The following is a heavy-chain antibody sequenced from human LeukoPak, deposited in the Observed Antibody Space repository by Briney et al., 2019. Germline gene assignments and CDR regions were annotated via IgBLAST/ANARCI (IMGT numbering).Heavy chain of an antibody. CDR3: ARGQGIGYHYDSSGIGYFDY. D-gene: IGHD3-22*01. V-gene: IGHV3-30-3*01. CDR1: GFTFSSCA. Sequence: GRSLRLSCAASGFTFSSCAMHWVRQAPGKGLEWVAVISYDGSNKYYADSVKGRFTISRDNSKNTLYLQMNSLRAEDTAVYYCARGQGIGYHYDSSGIGYFDYWGQGTLVTVSS. J-gene: IGHJ4*02. CDR2: ISYDGSNK.